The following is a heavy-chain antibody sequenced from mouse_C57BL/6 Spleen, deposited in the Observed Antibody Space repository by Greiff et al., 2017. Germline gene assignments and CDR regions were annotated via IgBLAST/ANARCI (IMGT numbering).Heavy chain of an antibody. CDR1: GYAFSSSW. J-gene: IGHJ4*01. V-gene: IGHV1-82*01. CDR3: ARFYYYCSSHYAMDY. Sequence: QVQLQQSGPELVKPGASVKISCKASGYAFSSSWMNWVKQRPGKGLEWIGRIYPGDGDTTYNGKFKGKATLTADKSSSTAYMQLSSLTSEDSAVYFCARFYYYCSSHYAMDYWGQGTSVTVSS. CDR2: IYPGDGDT. D-gene: IGHD1-1*01.